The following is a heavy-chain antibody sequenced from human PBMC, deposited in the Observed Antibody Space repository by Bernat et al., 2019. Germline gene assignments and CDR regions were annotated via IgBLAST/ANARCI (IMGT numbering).Heavy chain of an antibody. D-gene: IGHD4-17*01. CDR2: IRYDGSDK. J-gene: IGHJ4*02. CDR3: AKERGYGPFDY. CDR1: GFTFSSYS. V-gene: IGHV3-30*02. Sequence: VQLVESGGGLVQPGGSLRLSCAASGFTFSSYSMHWVRQAPGKGLEWVAFIRYDGSDKYYADSVKGRFTISRDNSKNTLYLQMNSLRVEDTAVYYCAKERGYGPFDYWGQGTLVTVSS.